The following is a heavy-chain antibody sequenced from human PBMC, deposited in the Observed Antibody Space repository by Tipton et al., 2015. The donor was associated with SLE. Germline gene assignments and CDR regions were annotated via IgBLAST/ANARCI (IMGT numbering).Heavy chain of an antibody. D-gene: IGHD2-15*01. CDR1: GGSFSGYY. J-gene: IGHJ3*02. CDR3: ARNRGSGQQAAFEI. CDR2: INHSGST. V-gene: IGHV4-34*01. Sequence: LRLSCAVYGGSFSGYYWSWIRQPPGKGLEWIGEINHSGSTHYNPSLKSRVIISVDTSKNQLSLKPNSVTAADTTMYYCARNRGSGQQAAFEIWGQGTMVTVSS.